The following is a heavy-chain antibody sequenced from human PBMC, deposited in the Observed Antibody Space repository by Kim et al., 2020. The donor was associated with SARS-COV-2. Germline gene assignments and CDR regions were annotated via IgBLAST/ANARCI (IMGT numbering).Heavy chain of an antibody. CDR3: ARGEYCSSTSCYSVDY. D-gene: IGHD2-2*01. Sequence: SVKGPFTIARDNAKNSLYLQMNSLRAEDTAVYYWARGEYCSSTSCYSVDYWGQGTLVTVSS. J-gene: IGHJ4*02. V-gene: IGHV3-21*01.